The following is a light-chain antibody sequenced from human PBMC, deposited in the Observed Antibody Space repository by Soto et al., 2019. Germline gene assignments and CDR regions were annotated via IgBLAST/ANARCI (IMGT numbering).Light chain of an antibody. CDR1: QSVDTN. J-gene: IGKJ1*01. CDR3: QQYDKWPPKT. Sequence: IVMTQSPATLSVSPGERATLSCRASQSVDTNLAWYQQKPVQAPRLLIYGVSARATGIPARFSGSGSGTEFTLTISSLQSEDSAVYYCQQYDKWPPKTFGQGTKVDIK. V-gene: IGKV3-15*01. CDR2: GVS.